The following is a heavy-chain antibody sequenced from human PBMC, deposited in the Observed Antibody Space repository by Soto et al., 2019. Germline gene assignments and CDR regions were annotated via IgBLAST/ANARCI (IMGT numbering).Heavy chain of an antibody. CDR3: ARDGGCMVRGQHNYYYYYYMDV. CDR1: GDSVSSNSAA. D-gene: IGHD3-10*01. J-gene: IGHJ6*03. CDR2: TYYRSKWYN. V-gene: IGHV6-1*01. Sequence: SQTLSLTCAISGDSVSSNSAAWNWIRQSPSRGLEWLGRTYYRSKWYNDYAVSVKSRITINPDTSKNQFSLQLNSVTPEDTAVYYCARDGGCMVRGQHNYYYYYYMDVWGKGTTVTVSS.